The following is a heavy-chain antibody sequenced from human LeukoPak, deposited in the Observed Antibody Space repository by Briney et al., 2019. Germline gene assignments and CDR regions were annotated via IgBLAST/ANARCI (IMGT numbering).Heavy chain of an antibody. D-gene: IGHD1-26*01. Sequence: GGSLRLSCEASGFTFSSYWISWVRQAPGEGLEWVANIRDDGGEIYYVDSVKGRFTISRDNAKSSLFLQMNSLRAEDAAVYYCARDKPRGSYYGSIFDSWGQGTWSPSPQ. CDR1: GFTFSSYW. CDR2: IRDDGGEI. J-gene: IGHJ4*02. CDR3: ARDKPRGSYYGSIFDS. V-gene: IGHV3-7*01.